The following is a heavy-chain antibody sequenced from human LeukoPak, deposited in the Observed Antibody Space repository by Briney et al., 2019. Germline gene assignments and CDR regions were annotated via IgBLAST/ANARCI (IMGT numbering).Heavy chain of an antibody. CDR1: GGSFSGYY. CDR3: ARGRQRRTFDY. Sequence: PSETLSLTCAVYGGSFSGYYWSWIRQPPGKGLEWIGEINHSGSTNYNPSLKSRVTISVDTSKNQFSLKLSSVTAADTAVYYCARGRQRRTFDYWGQGTLVTVPS. J-gene: IGHJ4*02. CDR2: INHSGST. V-gene: IGHV4-34*01.